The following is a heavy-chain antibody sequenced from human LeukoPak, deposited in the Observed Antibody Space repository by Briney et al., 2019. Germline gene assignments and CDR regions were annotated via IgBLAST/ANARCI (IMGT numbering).Heavy chain of an antibody. CDR2: ISSSGNT. V-gene: IGHV4-39*01. D-gene: IGHD5-24*01. Sequence: SETLSLTCTVSGVSFSSETYYWAWIRQPPGWGLEWIATISSSGNTYYKPSLKSRVTISVDSSKTLLSLKLSSVTAADTAVYYCSRVQEKAATRFDYWGQGALVTVSS. J-gene: IGHJ4*02. CDR3: SRVQEKAATRFDY. CDR1: GVSFSSETYY.